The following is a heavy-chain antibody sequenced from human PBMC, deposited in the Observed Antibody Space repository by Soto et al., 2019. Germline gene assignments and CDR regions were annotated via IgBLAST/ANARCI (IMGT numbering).Heavy chain of an antibody. J-gene: IGHJ4*02. CDR2: IYPGDSDT. D-gene: IGHD3-10*01. Sequence: PGESLKISCQGSGYKFTNYWIGWVRQMPGKGLEWLGLIYPGDSDTRYSPSFQGPVTISADKSISTAYLQWSSLKASDTAISYCALVVRGVMKEAHYFDYWGQGTLVTV. CDR1: GYKFTNYW. CDR3: ALVVRGVMKEAHYFDY. V-gene: IGHV5-51*01.